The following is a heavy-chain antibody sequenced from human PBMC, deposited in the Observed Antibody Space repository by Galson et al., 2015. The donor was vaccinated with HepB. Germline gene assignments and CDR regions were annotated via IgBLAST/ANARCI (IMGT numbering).Heavy chain of an antibody. Sequence: SVKVSCKASGGTFSSYAISWVRQAPGQGLEWMGRIIPILGIANYAQKFQGRVTITADKSTSTAYMELSSLRSEDTAVYYCARAPPKPDYDFWSGQGYSDYWGQGTLVTVSS. D-gene: IGHD3-3*01. V-gene: IGHV1-69*04. CDR1: GGTFSSYA. CDR2: IIPILGIA. J-gene: IGHJ4*02. CDR3: ARAPPKPDYDFWSGQGYSDY.